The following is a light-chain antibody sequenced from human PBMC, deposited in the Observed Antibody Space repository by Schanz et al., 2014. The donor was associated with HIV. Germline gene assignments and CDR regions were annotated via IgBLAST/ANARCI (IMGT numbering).Light chain of an antibody. J-gene: IGLJ1*01. CDR1: SSDVGADNS. V-gene: IGLV2-14*03. Sequence: QSALTQPASVSGSPGQSITISCTGTSSDVGADNSVSWYRQHPGRAPRLLVYDVTYRPSGVSNRFSGSKSGNTASLTISGLQPEDEADYYCNSYSHSNTYVFGSGTKLTVL. CDR2: DVT. CDR3: NSYSHSNTYV.